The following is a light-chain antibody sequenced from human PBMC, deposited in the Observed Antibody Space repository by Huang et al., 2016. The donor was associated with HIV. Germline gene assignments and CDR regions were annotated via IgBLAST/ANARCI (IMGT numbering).Light chain of an antibody. CDR3: QQYYSSPFT. CDR2: WAA. CDR1: QTILHDSDSRNY. J-gene: IGKJ3*01. Sequence: DIVMTQSPDSLAVSLGERATINGKSSQTILHDSDSRNYLAWYQQKPGQPPKLLIHWAAMRKSGVPDRFIGSGSGTDFTLTISSLQAEDVAVYYCQQYYSSPFTFGPGTNVDI. V-gene: IGKV4-1*01.